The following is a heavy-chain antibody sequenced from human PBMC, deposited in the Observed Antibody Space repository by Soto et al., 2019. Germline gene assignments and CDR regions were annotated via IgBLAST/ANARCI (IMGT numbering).Heavy chain of an antibody. Sequence: GESLKISCKGSGYSFTSYWISWVRQMPGKGLEWMGRIDPSDSYTNYSPSFQGYVTISADKSISTAYLQWSSLKASDTAMYYCARPAGPYYYYYGMDVWGQGTTVTVSS. CDR3: ARPAGPYYYYYGMDV. D-gene: IGHD2-2*01. V-gene: IGHV5-10-1*01. CDR2: IDPSDSYT. CDR1: GYSFTSYW. J-gene: IGHJ6*02.